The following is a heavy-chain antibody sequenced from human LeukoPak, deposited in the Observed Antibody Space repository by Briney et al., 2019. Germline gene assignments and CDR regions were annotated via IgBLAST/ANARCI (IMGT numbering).Heavy chain of an antibody. CDR2: IVNDGSTT. CDR3: VRDNGGEHS. J-gene: IGHJ4*02. D-gene: IGHD3-16*01. CDR1: GFTLSNYW. Sequence: GGSLRLSCAASGFTLSNYWMHWVRQAPGQGLVWVSRIVNDGSTTYADSVKGRFTISRDNAENTLYLQMNSLRADDTAVYFCVRDNGGEHSWGQGALVTVSS. V-gene: IGHV3-74*01.